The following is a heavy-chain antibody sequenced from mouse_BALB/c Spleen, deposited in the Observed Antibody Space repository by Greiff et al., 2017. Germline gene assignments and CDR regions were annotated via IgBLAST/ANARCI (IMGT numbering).Heavy chain of an antibody. Sequence: DVKLVESGGGLVQPGGSRKLSCAASGFTFSSFGMHWVRQAPEKGLEWVAYISSGSSTIYYADTVKGRFTISRDNPKNTLFLQMTSLRSEDTAMYYCARSPLSTMITLYAMDYWGQGTSVTVSS. D-gene: IGHD2-4*01. CDR2: ISSGSSTI. CDR3: ARSPLSTMITLYAMDY. CDR1: GFTFSSFG. J-gene: IGHJ4*01. V-gene: IGHV5-17*02.